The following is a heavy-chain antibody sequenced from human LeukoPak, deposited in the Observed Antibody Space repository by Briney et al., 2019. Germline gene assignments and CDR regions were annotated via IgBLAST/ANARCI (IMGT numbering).Heavy chain of an antibody. CDR3: ARDRSSIRFLEWLLDY. J-gene: IGHJ4*02. D-gene: IGHD3-3*01. CDR1: GYTFTSYY. CDR2: INPSGGST. Sequence: ASVKVSCKASGYTFTSYYMHWVRQAPGQGLGWMGIINPSGGSTSYAQKFQGRVTMTRDTSTSTVYMELSSLRSEDTAVYYCARDRSSIRFLEWLLDYWGQGTLVTVSS. V-gene: IGHV1-46*01.